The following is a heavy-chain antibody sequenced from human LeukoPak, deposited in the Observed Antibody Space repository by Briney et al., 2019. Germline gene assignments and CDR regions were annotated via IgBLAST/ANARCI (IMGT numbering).Heavy chain of an antibody. CDR3: ARLYYYVSGTYSRYFDY. CDR1: GFTFSSYD. Sequence: GGSLRLSCAASGFTFSSYDMTWVRQAPGKGLEWVSIIYSGGTTYYADSVKGRFTISRDNSKNTLYLQMNSLRAEDTAVYYCARLYYYVSGTYSRYFDYWGQGTLVTVSS. CDR2: IYSGGTT. V-gene: IGHV3-53*01. D-gene: IGHD3-10*01. J-gene: IGHJ4*02.